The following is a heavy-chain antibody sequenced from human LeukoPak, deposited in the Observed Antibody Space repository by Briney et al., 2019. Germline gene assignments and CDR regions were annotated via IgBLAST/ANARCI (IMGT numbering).Heavy chain of an antibody. CDR2: IYYSGST. J-gene: IGHJ4*02. D-gene: IGHD3-22*01. Sequence: SETLSLTCTVSGGSISSGDYYWSWIRQPPGKGLEWIGYIYYSGSTYYNPSLKSRVTISVDTSKNQFSLNLNSVTAADTAVYYCARVVRSSGYLDYWGQGTLVTVSS. V-gene: IGHV4-30-4*02. CDR1: GGSISSGDYY. CDR3: ARVVRSSGYLDY.